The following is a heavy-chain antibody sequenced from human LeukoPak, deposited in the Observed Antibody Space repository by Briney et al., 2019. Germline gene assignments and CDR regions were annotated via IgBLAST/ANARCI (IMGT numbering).Heavy chain of an antibody. D-gene: IGHD3-9*01. CDR2: VNPYNGET. V-gene: IGHV1-2*02. CDR1: GDSFSGYY. CDR3: AKAVGFDWYWHH. Sequence: GASVKVSCKASGDSFSGYYMHWVRQAPGQGLEWMGWVNPYNGETIYAQNFQGRVTLTKDTSIITSYMHLSGLKSDDTAIYYCAKAVGFDWYWHHWGQGTLVTVSS. J-gene: IGHJ5*02.